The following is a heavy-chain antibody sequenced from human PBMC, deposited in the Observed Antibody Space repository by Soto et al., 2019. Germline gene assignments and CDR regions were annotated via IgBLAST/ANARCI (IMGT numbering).Heavy chain of an antibody. CDR3: SNNSYGNQYYFDY. CDR2: IYPGDSDT. Sequence: GESLKISCKGSGYSFTSYWIGWVLQMPGKGLECMGIIYPGDSDTRYSPSFQGQVTISADKSISTAYLQGRSLKASDTAMYSCSNNSYGNQYYFDYWGQGALVTVSS. CDR1: GYSFTSYW. D-gene: IGHD5-18*01. V-gene: IGHV5-51*01. J-gene: IGHJ4*02.